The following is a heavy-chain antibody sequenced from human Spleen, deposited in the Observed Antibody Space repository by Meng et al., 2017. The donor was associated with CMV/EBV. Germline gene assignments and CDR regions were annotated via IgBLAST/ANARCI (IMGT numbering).Heavy chain of an antibody. D-gene: IGHD2-2*01. V-gene: IGHV1-18*04. Sequence: ASVKVSCKASGYTFTDYYMHWVRQAPGQGLEWMGWISGDNGNTNYAQTLQARVTMTTDTSTNTAYMALRSLRSDDTAVYYCARGGVTVTSYDAFDIWGQGTMVTVSS. J-gene: IGHJ3*02. CDR2: ISGDNGNT. CDR1: GYTFTDYY. CDR3: ARGGVTVTSYDAFDI.